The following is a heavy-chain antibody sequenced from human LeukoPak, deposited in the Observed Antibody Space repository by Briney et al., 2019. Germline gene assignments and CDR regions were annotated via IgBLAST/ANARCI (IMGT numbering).Heavy chain of an antibody. J-gene: IGHJ4*02. CDR3: ARKDPGYSGYSDFDY. Sequence: SETLSLTCTVSGGSISSSSYYGGWIRQPPGKGLEWIGSIYYSGSTYYNPSLKSRVTISVDTSKNQFSLKLSSVTAADTAVYYCARKDPGYSGYSDFDYWGQGTLVTVSS. D-gene: IGHD5-12*01. CDR1: GGSISSSSYY. V-gene: IGHV4-39*01. CDR2: IYYSGST.